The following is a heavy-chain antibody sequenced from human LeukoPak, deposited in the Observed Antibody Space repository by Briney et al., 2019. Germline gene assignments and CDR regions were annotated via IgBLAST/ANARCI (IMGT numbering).Heavy chain of an antibody. CDR2: IYYSGST. CDR1: GDSISGTIYY. V-gene: IGHV4-39*07. D-gene: IGHD6-13*01. Sequence: SETLSLTCTVSGDSISGTIYYWTWIRQPPEKGLEWIGSIYYSGSTNYNPSLKSRVTISVDTSKNQFSLKLSSVTAADTAVYYCARDQYSSSWYRAFDIWGQGTMVTVSS. J-gene: IGHJ3*02. CDR3: ARDQYSSSWYRAFDI.